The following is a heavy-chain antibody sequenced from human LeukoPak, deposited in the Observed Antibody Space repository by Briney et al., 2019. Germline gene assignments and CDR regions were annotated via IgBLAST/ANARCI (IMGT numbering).Heavy chain of an antibody. Sequence: GRSLRLSCAASGVTLTNYWMHWVRQVPGQGLVWVSRVNSDGSSTDYADSVKGRFTISRDNAKNMLYLQMSSLRDEDTAVYYCAREGLVCISSTNCYLAAFDIWGQGTVVTVSS. CDR2: VNSDGSST. J-gene: IGHJ3*02. CDR1: GVTLTNYW. CDR3: AREGLVCISSTNCYLAAFDI. D-gene: IGHD2-2*01. V-gene: IGHV3-74*01.